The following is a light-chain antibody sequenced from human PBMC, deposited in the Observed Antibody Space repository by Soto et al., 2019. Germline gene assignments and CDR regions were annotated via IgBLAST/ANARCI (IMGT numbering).Light chain of an antibody. CDR2: AAS. V-gene: IGKV1-9*01. Sequence: IQLTQSPSSLSASVGDRVTITCRASQGISSYLAWYQQKPGKAPKLLIYAASTRATGIPARFSGSGSGTEFTLTISSLQPEDFAVYYCQQYYNWPRTFGQGTKVDIK. CDR3: QQYYNWPRT. J-gene: IGKJ1*01. CDR1: QGISSY.